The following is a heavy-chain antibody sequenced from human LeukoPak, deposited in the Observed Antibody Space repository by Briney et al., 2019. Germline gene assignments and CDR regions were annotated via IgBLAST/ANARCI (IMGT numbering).Heavy chain of an antibody. CDR2: INHSGST. J-gene: IGHJ4*02. D-gene: IGHD1-20*01. CDR1: GGSISTSNYY. Sequence: PSETLSLTCTVSGGSISTSNYYWSWIRQPPGKGLEWIGEINHSGSTNYNPSLKSRVTISVDTSKNQFSLKLSSVTAADTAVYYCARQRNWNVRYWGQGTLVTVSS. CDR3: ARQRNWNVRY. V-gene: IGHV4-39*07.